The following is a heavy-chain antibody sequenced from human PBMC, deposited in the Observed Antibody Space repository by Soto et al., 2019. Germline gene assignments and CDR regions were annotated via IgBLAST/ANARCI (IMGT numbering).Heavy chain of an antibody. Sequence: GGSLRLSCAASGFTFSSYAMHWVRQAPGKGLEWVTVISYDGSNKYYADSVKGRFTISRDNSKNTLYLQMISLRAEDTAVYYCARTGTNYYYGMDFWGQGTTVTVSS. D-gene: IGHD1-7*01. J-gene: IGHJ6*02. V-gene: IGHV3-30-3*01. CDR1: GFTFSSYA. CDR3: ARTGTNYYYGMDF. CDR2: ISYDGSNK.